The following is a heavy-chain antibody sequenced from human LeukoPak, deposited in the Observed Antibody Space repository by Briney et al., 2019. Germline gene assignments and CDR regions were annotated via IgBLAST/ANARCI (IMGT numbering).Heavy chain of an antibody. Sequence: ASVKVSCKASGYTFTGYYMHWVRQAPGQGLEWMGWINPNSGGTNYAQKFQGRVTMTRDTSISTAYMELSRLRSDDTAVYYCAKNYGSGSYYNDIYYFDYWGQGTLVTVSS. D-gene: IGHD3-10*01. CDR2: INPNSGGT. CDR3: AKNYGSGSYYNDIYYFDY. V-gene: IGHV1-2*02. J-gene: IGHJ4*02. CDR1: GYTFTGYY.